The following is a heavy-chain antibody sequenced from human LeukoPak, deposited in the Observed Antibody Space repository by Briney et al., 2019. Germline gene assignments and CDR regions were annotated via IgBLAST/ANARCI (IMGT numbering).Heavy chain of an antibody. CDR1: GGSTSSYY. CDR3: ARDTGYYDSSGYLFDY. V-gene: IGHV4-59*01. D-gene: IGHD3-22*01. J-gene: IGHJ4*02. CDR2: IYYSGST. Sequence: PSETLSLTCTVSGGSTSSYYWSWIRQPPGKGLEWIGYIYYSGSTNYNPSRKSRVTISVDTSKNQFSPKLSSVTAADTAVYYCARDTGYYDSSGYLFDYWGQGTLVTVSS.